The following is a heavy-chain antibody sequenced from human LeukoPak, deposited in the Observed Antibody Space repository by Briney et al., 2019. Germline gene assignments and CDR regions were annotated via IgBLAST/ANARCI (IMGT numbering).Heavy chain of an antibody. D-gene: IGHD2-15*01. Sequence: ASVNLSCTVSGFTFTSYGISWVRQAPGQGLEWMGWISAYNGNTNYAQTLQGRVTMTTDTSTSTAYMELRSLRSDDTAVYYCARDRAHCSGGSCYSPNWFDPWGQGTLVTVSS. CDR1: GFTFTSYG. J-gene: IGHJ5*02. V-gene: IGHV1-18*01. CDR2: ISAYNGNT. CDR3: ARDRAHCSGGSCYSPNWFDP.